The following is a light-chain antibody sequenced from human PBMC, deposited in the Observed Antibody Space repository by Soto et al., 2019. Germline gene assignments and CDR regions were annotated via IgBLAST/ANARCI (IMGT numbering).Light chain of an antibody. CDR2: WAS. V-gene: IGKV4-1*01. Sequence: DIVMTQSPDSLAVSLGERATINCKSSQSVLYSSNNKNYLAWYQQKPGQPPKLLIYWASTRESGVPDRFSGSGSGTDFTLTISRLQAEDVAVYYCQQYYSTPFTFGPGTRVAIK. CDR3: QQYYSTPFT. CDR1: QSVLYSSNNKNY. J-gene: IGKJ3*01.